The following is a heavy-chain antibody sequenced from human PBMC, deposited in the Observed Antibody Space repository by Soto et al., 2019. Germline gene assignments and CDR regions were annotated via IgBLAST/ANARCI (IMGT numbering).Heavy chain of an antibody. Sequence: GESLKISCAASGFTFSSYSMNWVRQAPGKGLEWVSYISSSSSTIYYADSVKGRFTISRDNAKNSLYLQMNSLRAEDTAVYYCARVRFSNSPYYYYYYYMDVWGKGTTVTVSS. CDR2: ISSSSSTI. D-gene: IGHD7-27*01. CDR3: ARVRFSNSPYYYYYYYMDV. CDR1: GFTFSSYS. V-gene: IGHV3-48*01. J-gene: IGHJ6*03.